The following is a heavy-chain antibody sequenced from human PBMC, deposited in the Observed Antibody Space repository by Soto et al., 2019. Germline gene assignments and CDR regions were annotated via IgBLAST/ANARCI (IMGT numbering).Heavy chain of an antibody. CDR1: GFTFSSYG. CDR3: AKGASSGYLEDAYYFDY. D-gene: IGHD3-22*01. J-gene: IGHJ4*02. V-gene: IGHV3-30*18. CDR2: ISYDGSNK. Sequence: PGGSMRLSCAASGFTFSSYGMHWVRQAPGKGLEWVAVISYDGSNKYYADSVKGRFTISRDNSKNTLYLQMNSLRAEDTAVYYCAKGASSGYLEDAYYFDYWGQGTLVTVSS.